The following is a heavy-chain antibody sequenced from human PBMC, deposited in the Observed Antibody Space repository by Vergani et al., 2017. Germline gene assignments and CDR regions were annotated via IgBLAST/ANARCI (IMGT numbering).Heavy chain of an antibody. CDR2: ISVSGGST. CDR3: AKDQWSGGDPIDAFDI. D-gene: IGHD6-25*01. J-gene: IGHJ3*02. V-gene: IGHV3-23*01. CDR1: GFTFSSYA. Sequence: EVQLLESGGGLVQPGGSLRLSCAASGFTFSSYAMSWVRQAPGKGLEWVSAISVSGGSTYYADSVKGRFTITRDNSKNTLYLQMHSLRAEDTAVYYCAKDQWSGGDPIDAFDIWGQGTMVTVSS.